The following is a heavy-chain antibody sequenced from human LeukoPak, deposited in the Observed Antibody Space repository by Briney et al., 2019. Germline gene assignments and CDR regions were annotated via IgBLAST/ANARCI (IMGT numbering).Heavy chain of an antibody. Sequence: GASVTVSCTASGGTFSKYTISWVRQAPGQGLEWMGWISAYNGNTNYAQKLQGRVTMTTDTSTSTAYMELRSLRSDDTAVYYCARQYYDSSGYYLGWFDPWGQGTLVTVSS. D-gene: IGHD3-22*01. V-gene: IGHV1-18*01. CDR3: ARQYYDSSGYYLGWFDP. J-gene: IGHJ5*02. CDR1: GGTFSKYT. CDR2: ISAYNGNT.